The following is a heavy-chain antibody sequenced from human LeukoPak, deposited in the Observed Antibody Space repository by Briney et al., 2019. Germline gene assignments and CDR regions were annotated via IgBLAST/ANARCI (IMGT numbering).Heavy chain of an antibody. CDR1: GYTFTGYY. CDR3: ARSWRFCSGDSCYPIDY. Sequence: ASVKVSCKASGYTFTGYYMHWVRQAPGQGLEWMGWINPNSGGTNYAQKFRGRVTMTRDTSISTAHMELSRLRSDDTAVYYCARSWRFCSGDSCYPIDYWGQGTLVTVSS. J-gene: IGHJ4*02. CDR2: INPNSGGT. V-gene: IGHV1-2*02. D-gene: IGHD2-15*01.